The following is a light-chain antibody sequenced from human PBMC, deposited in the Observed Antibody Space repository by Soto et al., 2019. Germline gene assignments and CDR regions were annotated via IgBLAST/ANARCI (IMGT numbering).Light chain of an antibody. J-gene: IGKJ2*01. CDR1: QSISNS. CDR3: QQTFSPPYT. V-gene: IGKV1-39*01. CDR2: VAS. Sequence: DIQMTQSLSSLSASVGDRVTITCRASQSISNSLSWYQQKPWKAPNFLIYVASTLQSGVPSRFSGSGSVTDFTLTISSLQPDDVATYYCQQTFSPPYTCGQGTKVEIK.